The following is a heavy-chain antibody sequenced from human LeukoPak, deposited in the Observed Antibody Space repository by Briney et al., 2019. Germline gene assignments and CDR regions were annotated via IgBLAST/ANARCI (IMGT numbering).Heavy chain of an antibody. V-gene: IGHV3-23*01. CDR3: AKDLRGSYWNFDY. D-gene: IGHD1-26*01. CDR1: GFTFSSYA. CDR2: ISGSGGST. J-gene: IGHJ4*02. Sequence: PGGSLRLSCAASGFTFSSYAMSWVRQAPGKGLEWVSAISGSGGSTYYADSVKGRFTISRDNSKNTLYLQMNSLRAEDAAVYYCAKDLRGSYWNFDYWGQGTLVTVSS.